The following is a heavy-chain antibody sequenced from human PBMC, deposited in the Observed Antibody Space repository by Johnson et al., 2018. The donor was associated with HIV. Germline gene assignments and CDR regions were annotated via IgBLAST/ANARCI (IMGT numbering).Heavy chain of an antibody. J-gene: IGHJ3*02. Sequence: QVQLVESGGGVVQPGRSLRLSCAASGFTFSSYGMHWVRQAPAKGLEWVAVISYDGSDKDYADSVKGRFTISRDNSKNTLYLQMNSLRVEDTAVYYCAKDFVAFWGRPADAFDIWGQGTMVTVSS. D-gene: IGHD3-16*01. V-gene: IGHV3-30*04. CDR2: ISYDGSDK. CDR1: GFTFSSYG. CDR3: AKDFVAFWGRPADAFDI.